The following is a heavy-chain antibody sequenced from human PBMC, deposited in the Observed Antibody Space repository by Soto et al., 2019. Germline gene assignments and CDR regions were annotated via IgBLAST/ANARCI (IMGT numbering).Heavy chain of an antibody. CDR1: GGSISSGGYY. J-gene: IGHJ3*02. Sequence: SETLSLTCSVSGGSISSGGYYWIWVRQHSGKGLEWIGYIYYSGSTYYNPSLKSQVTISEDTSRNQFSLKLNSVTAADTAVYYCARSPPRFCSSTSCHAFDIWGQGTMVTVSS. CDR2: IYYSGST. D-gene: IGHD2-2*01. CDR3: ARSPPRFCSSTSCHAFDI. V-gene: IGHV4-31*01.